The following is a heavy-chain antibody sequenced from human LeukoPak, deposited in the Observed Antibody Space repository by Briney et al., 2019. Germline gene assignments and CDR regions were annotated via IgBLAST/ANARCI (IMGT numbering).Heavy chain of an antibody. D-gene: IGHD3-22*01. J-gene: IGHJ3*02. V-gene: IGHV1-69*05. CDR2: IIPIFGTA. CDR1: GGTFSSYA. CDR3: ARASYYYDSSGYAQVDAFDI. Sequence: SVKVSCKASGGTFSSYAISWVRQAPGQGLEWMGRIIPIFGTANYAQKFQGRVTITTDESTSTAYMELSSLRSEGTAVYYCARASYYYDSSGYAQVDAFDIWGQGTMVTVSS.